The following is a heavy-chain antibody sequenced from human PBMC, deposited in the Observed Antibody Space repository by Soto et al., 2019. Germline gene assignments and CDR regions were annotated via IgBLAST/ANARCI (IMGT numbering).Heavy chain of an antibody. Sequence: EVQLLESGGGLVQPGGSLRLSCAASGFTFSSYAMRWVRQAPGKGLEWVSAISGSGGSRYYADSVKGRFTISRDNSKNPLYLQMSRLRAEDTAVYYCARRGSGSYYDYWGQGTLVTVSS. CDR1: GFTFSSYA. CDR2: ISGSGGSR. CDR3: ARRGSGSYYDY. J-gene: IGHJ4*02. D-gene: IGHD1-26*01. V-gene: IGHV3-23*01.